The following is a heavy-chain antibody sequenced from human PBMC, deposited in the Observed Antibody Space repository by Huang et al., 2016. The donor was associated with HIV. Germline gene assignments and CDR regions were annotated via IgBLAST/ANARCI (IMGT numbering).Heavy chain of an antibody. D-gene: IGHD3-22*01. Sequence: QVHLQESGPGLVKPSQTLSLTCTVSVGSISSGGYYLTWSRQPPGKGLEWIGYIYYMGSTYYSPSLQGRVTISVDTSKNQFSLKVTSMTAADTAVYYCGRFSYYSDSTISQYLQLWGQGALVTVSS. CDR3: GRFSYYSDSTISQYLQL. CDR1: VGSISSGGYY. V-gene: IGHV4-30-4*08. J-gene: IGHJ1*01. CDR2: IYYMGST.